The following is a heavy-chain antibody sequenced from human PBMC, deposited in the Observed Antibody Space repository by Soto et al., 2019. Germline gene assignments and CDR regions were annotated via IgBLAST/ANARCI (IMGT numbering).Heavy chain of an antibody. CDR2: IRDSGIGT. Sequence: GRPHRLPYRAAGVRIISFAGSWVRKDPGKRLEWVSEIRDSGIGTFYADSVKGRFTVSRDNSKSTLYLQMNSLRAEDTAVYYCANSLQGNSWRGDSGVFAVWGLGTMVTVSS. J-gene: IGHJ3*01. CDR3: ANSLQGNSWRGDSGVFAV. V-gene: IGHV3-23*01. CDR1: GVRIISFA. D-gene: IGHD5-18*01.